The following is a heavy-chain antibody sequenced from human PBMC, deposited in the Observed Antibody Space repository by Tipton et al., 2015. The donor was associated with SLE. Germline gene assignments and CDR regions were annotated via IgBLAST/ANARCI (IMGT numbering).Heavy chain of an antibody. CDR2: ISSTGST. V-gene: IGHV4-61*02. Sequence: TLSLTCTVSGVSISSSRYYSSWSWIRQSAGKGLEWIGRISSTGSTNYNPSLKSRVTMSVDTSENQFSLRVTSVTAADSAIYYCTRDRTPDYYYYYYMDVWGKGTTVTVSS. D-gene: IGHD2-15*01. J-gene: IGHJ6*03. CDR3: TRDRTPDYYYYYYMDV. CDR1: GVSISSSRYYSS.